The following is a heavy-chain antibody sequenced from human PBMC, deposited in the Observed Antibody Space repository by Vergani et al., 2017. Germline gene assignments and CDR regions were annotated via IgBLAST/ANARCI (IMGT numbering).Heavy chain of an antibody. D-gene: IGHD2-15*01. CDR3: ARDVADIVVVVAATLHAFDI. V-gene: IGHV3-48*01. CDR2: ISSSSSTI. J-gene: IGHJ3*02. Sequence: EVQLVESGGGLIQPGGSLRLSCAASGFTFSSYSMNWVRQAPGKGLEWVSYISSSSSTIYYADSVKGRFTISRDNAKNSLYLQMNSLRAEDTAVYYCARDVADIVVVVAATLHAFDIWGQGTMVTVSS. CDR1: GFTFSSYS.